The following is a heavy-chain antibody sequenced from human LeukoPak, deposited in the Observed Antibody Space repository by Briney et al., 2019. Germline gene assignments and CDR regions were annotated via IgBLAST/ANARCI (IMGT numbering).Heavy chain of an antibody. CDR3: VGDSGWYPYTWFDP. CDR2: ISGSGVNT. Sequence: GGSLRLSCAASGFTVSGDYMSWVRQAPGKGLEWVSSISGSGVNTYYADSVKGRFTISRDNSMNTLYLQMNSLRAEDTALYSCVGDSGWYPYTWFDPWGQGTLVTVSS. J-gene: IGHJ5*02. D-gene: IGHD6-19*01. V-gene: IGHV3-23*01. CDR1: GFTVSGDY.